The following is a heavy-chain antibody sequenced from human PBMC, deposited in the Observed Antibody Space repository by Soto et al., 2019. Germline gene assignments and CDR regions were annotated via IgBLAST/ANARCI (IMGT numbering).Heavy chain of an antibody. V-gene: IGHV3-9*01. CDR3: AKGASTTVFAFNDY. D-gene: IGHD4-17*01. J-gene: IGHJ4*02. CDR2: ISWNSGNL. CDR1: GFTFDDYA. Sequence: EVQLVESGGGLVQPGRSLRLSCAASGFTFDDYAMHWVRQPPGKGLEWVSSISWNSGNLGYADSVKGRFTISRXNAKXXXXXXXXXLRGEDTALYYCAKGASTTVFAFNDYWGQGTLXXXSS.